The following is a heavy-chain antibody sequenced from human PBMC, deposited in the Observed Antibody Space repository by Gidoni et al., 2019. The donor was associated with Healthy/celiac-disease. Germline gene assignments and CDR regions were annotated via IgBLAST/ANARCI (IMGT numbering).Heavy chain of an antibody. V-gene: IGHV2-26*01. Sequence: QVTLKESGPVLVTPTETLTLTCTVSGFSLSNARMGVSWIRQPPGKALEWLAHIFSNDEKSYSTSLKSRLTISKDTSKSQVVLTMTNMDPVDTATDYCARMHYGSGVYGMDVWGQGTTVTVSS. CDR2: IFSNDEK. J-gene: IGHJ6*02. CDR1: GFSLSNARMG. CDR3: ARMHYGSGVYGMDV. D-gene: IGHD3-10*01.